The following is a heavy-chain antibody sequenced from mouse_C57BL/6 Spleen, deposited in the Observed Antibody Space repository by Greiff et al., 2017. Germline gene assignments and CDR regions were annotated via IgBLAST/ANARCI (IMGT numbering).Heavy chain of an antibody. CDR2: IDPETGGT. CDR1: GYTFTDYE. CDR3: TRSGYYGSSLLYFDY. J-gene: IGHJ2*01. D-gene: IGHD1-1*01. Sequence: VKLQQSGAELVRPGASVTLSCKASGYTFTDYEMHWVKQTPVHGLEWIGAIDPETGGTAYNQKFKGKAILTADKSSSTAYMELRSLTSEDSAVYYCTRSGYYGSSLLYFDYWGQGTTLTVSS. V-gene: IGHV1-15*01.